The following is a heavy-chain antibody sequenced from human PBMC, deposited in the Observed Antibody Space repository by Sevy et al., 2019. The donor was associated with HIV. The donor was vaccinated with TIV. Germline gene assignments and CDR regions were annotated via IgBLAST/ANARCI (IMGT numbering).Heavy chain of an antibody. CDR2: IKQDGSEK. Sequence: GGSLRLSCVASGFIFRNYWMSWVRQVPGKGLEWVANIKQDGSEKYYVDSLRGRFTISRDNAKNLLYLQMNSLRGDDTAVYYCAREARLPYDYCDYGGFWRGQGTLVTVSS. V-gene: IGHV3-7*01. CDR1: GFIFRNYW. J-gene: IGHJ4*02. D-gene: IGHD4-17*01. CDR3: AREARLPYDYCDYGGFW.